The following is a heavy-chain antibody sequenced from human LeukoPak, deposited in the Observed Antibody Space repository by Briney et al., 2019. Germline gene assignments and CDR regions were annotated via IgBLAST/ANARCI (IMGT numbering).Heavy chain of an antibody. CDR2: IYYSGST. D-gene: IGHD2-8*01. Sequence: SETLSLTCIVSSYSISSNYYWGWIRQPPGKGLEWIGSIYYSGSTNYNPSLKSRVTISVDTSKNQFSLKLSSVTAADTAVYYCARRDIVLMVYAIRPANAFDIWGQGTMVTVSS. CDR1: SYSISSNYY. J-gene: IGHJ3*02. V-gene: IGHV4-38-2*02. CDR3: ARRDIVLMVYAIRPANAFDI.